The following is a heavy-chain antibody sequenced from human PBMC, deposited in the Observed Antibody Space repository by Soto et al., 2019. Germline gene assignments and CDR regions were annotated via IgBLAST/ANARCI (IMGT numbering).Heavy chain of an antibody. D-gene: IGHD6-13*01. CDR1: GGSISSYY. V-gene: IGHV4-59*08. Sequence: PSETLSLTCTVSGGSISSYYWSWIRQPPGKGLEWIGYIYYSGSTNYNPSLKSRVTISVDTSKNQFSLKLSSVTAADTAVYYCARHVPQQLATYYFDYWGQGTLVTVSS. CDR2: IYYSGST. J-gene: IGHJ4*02. CDR3: ARHVPQQLATYYFDY.